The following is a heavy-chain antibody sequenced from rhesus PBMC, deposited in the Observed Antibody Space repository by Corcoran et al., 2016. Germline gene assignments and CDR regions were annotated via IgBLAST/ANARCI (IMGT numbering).Heavy chain of an antibody. Sequence: QVQLQESGPGLVKPSETLSLTCAVSGGSISSGYYYWSWIRQPPGKGLEWIGYITYSGSTSYNPSLQSRVTISRDTSKNQFSLKLSSVTAADTAVYYCARDRNGWNNVSYWGQGVLVTVSS. V-gene: IGHV4-122*02. CDR2: ITYSGST. CDR3: ARDRNGWNNVSY. D-gene: IGHD1-20*01. CDR1: GGSISSGYYY. J-gene: IGHJ4*01.